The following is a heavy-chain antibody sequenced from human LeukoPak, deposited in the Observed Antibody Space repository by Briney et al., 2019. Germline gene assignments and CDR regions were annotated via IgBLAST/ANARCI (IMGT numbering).Heavy chain of an antibody. CDR1: GFTFSGSA. J-gene: IGHJ5*02. CDR2: IDKKDNFYAT. Sequence: GGSLKLSCAASGFTFSGSAIHWVRQSSGKGLEWVGHIDKKDNFYATTSAASVTGRFTISRDDSKNTAYLQMNSLKTEDTALYYCTRDSGTYNWLDPWGQGTLVTVSS. CDR3: TRDSGTYNWLDP. D-gene: IGHD1-26*01. V-gene: IGHV3-73*01.